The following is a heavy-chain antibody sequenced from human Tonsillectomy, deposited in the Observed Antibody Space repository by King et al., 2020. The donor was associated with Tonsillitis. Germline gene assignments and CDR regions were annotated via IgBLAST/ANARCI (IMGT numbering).Heavy chain of an antibody. CDR3: AKGYCSSTSCRVGWFDP. CDR1: GFTFSSYA. Sequence: VQLVESGGGLVQPGGSLRLSCAASGFTFSSYAMSWVRQAQGKGLEWVSAISGGGGSTYYADSVKGRFTISRDNSKNTLYLQMNSLRAEDTAVYYCAKGYCSSTSCRVGWFDPWGQGTLVTVSS. V-gene: IGHV3-23*04. CDR2: ISGGGGST. J-gene: IGHJ5*02. D-gene: IGHD2-2*01.